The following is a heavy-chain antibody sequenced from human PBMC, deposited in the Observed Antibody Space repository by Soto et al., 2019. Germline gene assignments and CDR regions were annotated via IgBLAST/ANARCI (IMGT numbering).Heavy chain of an antibody. CDR2: IFYSGIP. CDR1: GGSISSSSYF. CDR3: ARHATIFGVVSHFDF. V-gene: IGHV4-39*01. D-gene: IGHD3-3*01. Sequence: QLQMQESGPGLVKPSETLSLTCTVSGGSISSSSYFWGWIRQPPGKGLEWIGSIFYSGIPYKNPSLKGRFTIIVDTSQNQFPLTLSSVTAADTAVYSCARHATIFGVVSHFDFWGQGTLVAVSS. J-gene: IGHJ4*02.